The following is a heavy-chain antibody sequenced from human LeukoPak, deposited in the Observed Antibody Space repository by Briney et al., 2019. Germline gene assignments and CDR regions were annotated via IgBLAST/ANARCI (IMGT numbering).Heavy chain of an antibody. J-gene: IGHJ4*02. V-gene: IGHV3-23*01. Sequence: QPGGSLRLSCAASGFTFSSYAMIWVRQAPGMGLEWVSAITNSRIITYYADSVKGRFTISRDNSKNTLYLEMNSLRAEDTVVYYCAKDFPGSGWSCDSWGQGTLVTVSS. CDR1: GFTFSSYA. CDR2: ITNSRIIT. D-gene: IGHD6-19*01. CDR3: AKDFPGSGWSCDS.